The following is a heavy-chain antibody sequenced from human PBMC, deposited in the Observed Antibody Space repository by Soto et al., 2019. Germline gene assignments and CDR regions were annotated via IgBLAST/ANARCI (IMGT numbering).Heavy chain of an antibody. J-gene: IGHJ3*02. D-gene: IGHD6-19*01. CDR1: GYTFTSYG. Sequence: ASVKVSCKASGYTFTSYGISWVRQAPGQGLEWMGWISAYNGNTNYAQKLQGRVTMTTDTSTSTAYMEPRSLRSDDTAVYYCARDDGQWLVRSAFDIWGQGTMVTVSS. CDR3: ARDDGQWLVRSAFDI. CDR2: ISAYNGNT. V-gene: IGHV1-18*04.